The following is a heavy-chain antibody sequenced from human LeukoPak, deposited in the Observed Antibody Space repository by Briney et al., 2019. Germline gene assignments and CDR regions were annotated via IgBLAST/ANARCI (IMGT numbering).Heavy chain of an antibody. J-gene: IGHJ4*02. CDR2: ISPSSTYI. CDR1: GFSFSGYS. CDR3: ARGRGCSSMSCYPDY. Sequence: PGGSLRLSCVASGFSFSGYSINWVRQAPGKGLEWVSSISPSSTYIYYADSVQGRFTISRDNAMNSLYLQMNGLRAEDTAVYYCARGRGCSSMSCYPDYWGQGTLVTVSS. D-gene: IGHD2-2*01. V-gene: IGHV3-21*01.